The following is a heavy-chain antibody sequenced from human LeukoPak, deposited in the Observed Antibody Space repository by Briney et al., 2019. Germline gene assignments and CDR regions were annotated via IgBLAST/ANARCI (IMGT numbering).Heavy chain of an antibody. CDR3: VKARMPHCGTDCLEA. Sequence: GWSVSVSCAASGFTFSSYGMRWVRPAPGKGLDWVSVIRGSGGGTYYADSVKGRFTISRDNSKNTVYRQMNSLRAEDTAVYYCVKARMPHCGTDCLEAWGQGTLVTVSS. J-gene: IGHJ5*02. D-gene: IGHD2-21*02. CDR2: IRGSGGGT. CDR1: GFTFSSYG. V-gene: IGHV3-23*01.